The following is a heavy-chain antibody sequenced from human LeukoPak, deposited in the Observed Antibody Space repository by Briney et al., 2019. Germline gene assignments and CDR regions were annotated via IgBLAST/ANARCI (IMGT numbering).Heavy chain of an antibody. CDR2: INPSGGST. J-gene: IGHJ4*02. CDR3: ARGRTTQSYASSGFYPRDY. CDR1: GYTFTNYY. V-gene: IGHV1-46*01. Sequence: ASVKVSCKASGYTFTNYYIHWVRQAPGQGLEWMGMINPSGGSTVYAQMLQGRLTMTRDLSSRTVYMELNSLTSEGTAVYYCARGRTTQSYASSGFYPRDYWGQGTVVTVSS. D-gene: IGHD3-22*01.